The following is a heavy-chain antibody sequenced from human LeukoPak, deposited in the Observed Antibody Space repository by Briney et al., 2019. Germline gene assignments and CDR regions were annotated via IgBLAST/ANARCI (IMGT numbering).Heavy chain of an antibody. CDR1: GYTFTGYY. J-gene: IGHJ3*02. V-gene: IGHV1-2*02. Sequence: ASVKVSCKASGYTFTGYYMHWVRQAPGQGLEWMGWINPNSGGTNYAQKFQGRVTMTRDTSISTAYMELSRLRSDDTAVYYCARDYNVVVPAAMLAFDIWGQGTMVTVSS. CDR2: INPNSGGT. CDR3: ARDYNVVVPAAMLAFDI. D-gene: IGHD2-2*01.